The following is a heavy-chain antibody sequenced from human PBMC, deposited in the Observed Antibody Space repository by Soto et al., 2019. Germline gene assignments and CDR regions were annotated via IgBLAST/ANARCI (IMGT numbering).Heavy chain of an antibody. D-gene: IGHD1-26*01. J-gene: IGHJ6*02. CDR2: INAGNGNT. CDR3: ARRGVGSSGGYYYYYGMDV. V-gene: IGHV1-3*01. Sequence: QVPLVQSGAEVKKPGASVKVSCKASGYTFTSYAMHWVRQAPGQRLEWMGWINAGNGNTKYSQKFQGRVTITRDTSASTAYMELSILRSEDTALYYCARRGVGSSGGYYYYYGMDVWGQGTTVTFSS. CDR1: GYTFTSYA.